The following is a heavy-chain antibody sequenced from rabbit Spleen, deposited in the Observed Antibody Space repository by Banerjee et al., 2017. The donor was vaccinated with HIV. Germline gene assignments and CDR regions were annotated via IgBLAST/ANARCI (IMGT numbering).Heavy chain of an antibody. J-gene: IGHJ6*01. Sequence: QSLEESGGDLVKPGASLTLTCTASGVSFSSSSYMCWVRQAPGKGLEWIACIDIGSSGFTYFATWAKGRFTCSKTSSTTVTLQMTSLSAADTATYFCARDSGSSFSSYGMDLWGPGTLVTVS. CDR2: IDIGSSGFT. CDR1: GVSFSSSSY. D-gene: IGHD8-1*01. CDR3: ARDSGSSFSSYGMDL. V-gene: IGHV1S40*01.